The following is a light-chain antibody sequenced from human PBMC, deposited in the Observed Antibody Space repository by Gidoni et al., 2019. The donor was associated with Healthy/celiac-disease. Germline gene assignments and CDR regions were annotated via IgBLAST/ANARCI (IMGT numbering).Light chain of an antibody. J-gene: IGKJ4*01. CDR1: QSISSY. CDR2: AAS. V-gene: IGKV1-39*01. Sequence: DIQMTQPPSSLSASVGDRVTITCRASQSISSYLHWYQQKPGKAPKLLIYAASSLQSGVPSRFSGSGSGTDFTLTISSLQPEDFATYYCQQSYSTPLTFXGXTRVEIK. CDR3: QQSYSTPLT.